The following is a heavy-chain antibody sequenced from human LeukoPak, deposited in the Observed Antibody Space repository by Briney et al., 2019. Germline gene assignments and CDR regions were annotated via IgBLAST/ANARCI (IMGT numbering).Heavy chain of an antibody. D-gene: IGHD6-19*01. J-gene: IGHJ4*02. Sequence: SETLSLTCTVSGGSISSYYWSWIRQPPGKGLEWSGYIYYSGSTNYNPSLKSRVTISVDTSKNQFSLKLSSVTAADTAVYYCARLDLVSGWPFDYWGQGTLVTVSS. V-gene: IGHV4-59*01. CDR1: GGSISSYY. CDR3: ARLDLVSGWPFDY. CDR2: IYYSGST.